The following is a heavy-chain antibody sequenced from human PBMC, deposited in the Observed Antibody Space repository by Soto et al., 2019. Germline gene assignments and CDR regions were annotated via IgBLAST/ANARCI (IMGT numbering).Heavy chain of an antibody. J-gene: IGHJ4*02. CDR1: GGSITSGGSF. CDR3: AKGDGGYFDH. Sequence: PSETLSLTCTVSGGSITSGGSFWSWIRQHPGKGPEWIAFIGYSGATSYNPSLASRVTISADTYKSQFSLNLRSVTAADTAVYYCAKGDGGYFDHWGQGSLVTVSS. CDR2: IGYSGAT. V-gene: IGHV4-31*03. D-gene: IGHD3-16*01.